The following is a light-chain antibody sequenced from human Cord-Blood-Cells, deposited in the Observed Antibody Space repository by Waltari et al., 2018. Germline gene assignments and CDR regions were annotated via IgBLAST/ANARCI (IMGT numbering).Light chain of an antibody. CDR1: QSVSSSY. CDR3: QHYGSSFT. V-gene: IGKV3-20*01. Sequence: IVLQQYTGTLSLPPGERATLSCRASQSVSSSYLAWYQQKPGQAPRLLIYGASSRATGIPDRFSGSGSGTDFTRTISRLEPEDFAVYYCQHYGSSFTFGPGTKVDIK. J-gene: IGKJ3*01. CDR2: GAS.